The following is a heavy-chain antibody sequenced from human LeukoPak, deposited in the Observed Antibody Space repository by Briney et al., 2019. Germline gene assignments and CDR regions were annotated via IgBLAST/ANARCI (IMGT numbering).Heavy chain of an antibody. J-gene: IGHJ4*02. Sequence: GGSLRLSCAASGFTFSSYSMNWVRQAPGKGLEWVSSISSSSSYIYYADSVKGRFTISRDNAKNSLYLQMNSLRAEDTAVYYCAREPTDGYNTLDYWGQGTLVTVSS. V-gene: IGHV3-21*04. CDR1: GFTFSSYS. D-gene: IGHD5-24*01. CDR3: AREPTDGYNTLDY. CDR2: ISSSSSYI.